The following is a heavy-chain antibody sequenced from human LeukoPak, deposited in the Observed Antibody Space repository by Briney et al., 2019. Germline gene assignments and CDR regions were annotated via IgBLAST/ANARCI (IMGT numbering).Heavy chain of an antibody. J-gene: IGHJ5*02. D-gene: IGHD2-21*02. Sequence: GGSLRLSCAASGFTFGSYEMNWVRQAPGKGLEWVSYISSSGSTKYYADSVKGRFTISRDNAKNSVYLQMNSLRAEDTALYYCARDPLTAAWGQGTLVTVSS. CDR1: GFTFGSYE. V-gene: IGHV3-48*03. CDR2: ISSSGSTK. CDR3: ARDPLTAA.